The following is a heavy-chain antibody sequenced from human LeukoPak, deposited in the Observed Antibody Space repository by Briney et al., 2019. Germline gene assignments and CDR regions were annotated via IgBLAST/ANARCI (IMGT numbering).Heavy chain of an antibody. D-gene: IGHD2-15*01. Sequence: SVKDSCKASGGTFSSYAISWVRQAPGQGLEWMGRIIPILGIANYAQKFQGRVTITADKSTSTAYMELSSLRSEDTAVYYCARDREGSALGYWGQGTLVTVSS. CDR3: ARDREGSALGY. CDR2: IIPILGIA. J-gene: IGHJ4*02. V-gene: IGHV1-69*04. CDR1: GGTFSSYA.